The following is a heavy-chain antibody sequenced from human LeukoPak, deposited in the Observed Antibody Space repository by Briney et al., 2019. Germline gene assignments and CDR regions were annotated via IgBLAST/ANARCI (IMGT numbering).Heavy chain of an antibody. V-gene: IGHV3-7*01. CDR1: GFIFRNYW. J-gene: IGHJ5*02. CDR3: ARGVIIRGRLDP. CDR2: IKDDGSEK. Sequence: GGSLRLSCAASGFIFRNYWMSWVRQAPGKGLEWVANIKDDGSEKYYVESVKGRFTNSRDNAKNSLYLQMSSLRAEDTAVYYCARGVIIRGRLDPWGQGTLVTVSS. D-gene: IGHD3-16*02.